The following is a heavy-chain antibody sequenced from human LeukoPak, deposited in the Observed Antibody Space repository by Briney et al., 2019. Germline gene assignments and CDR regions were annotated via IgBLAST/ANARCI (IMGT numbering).Heavy chain of an antibody. V-gene: IGHV3-30*02. J-gene: IGHJ4*02. CDR3: AKDHELMVRGVITDFDY. CDR2: IWYDGSNK. CDR1: GFTFSSYG. Sequence: GGSLRLSCAASGFTFSSYGMHWVSQAPGKGLEWVAVIWYDGSNKYYADSVKGRFTISRDNSKNTLYLQMNSLRAEDTAVYYCAKDHELMVRGVITDFDYWGQGTLVTVSS. D-gene: IGHD3-10*01.